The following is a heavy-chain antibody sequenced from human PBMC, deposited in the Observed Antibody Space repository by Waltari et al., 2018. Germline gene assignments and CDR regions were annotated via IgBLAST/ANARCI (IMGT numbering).Heavy chain of an antibody. CDR2: IKPDGIEK. CDR1: GFSFSNSG. Sequence: EVQRVESGGGLVQPGGSLSLPVAASGFSFSNSGLWWVRLAPGKGLEWVASIKPDGIEKTYVDSVKGRFTISRDNDENSLYLQMNSLRTEDTGVYYCARHINYARDYWGHGTLVTVSS. J-gene: IGHJ4*01. D-gene: IGHD1-7*01. CDR3: ARHINYARDY. V-gene: IGHV3-7*01.